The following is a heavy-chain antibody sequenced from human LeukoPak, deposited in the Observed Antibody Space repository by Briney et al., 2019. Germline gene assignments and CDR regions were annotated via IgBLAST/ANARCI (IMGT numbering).Heavy chain of an antibody. D-gene: IGHD3-10*01. CDR3: ARKGGTMVNYRPFDY. J-gene: IGHJ4*02. CDR1: GFTFSSHT. CDR2: ISYDGNEK. Sequence: GGSLRLSCAASGFTFSSHTMHWVRQAPGKGLEWVAVISYDGNEKYYADSVKGRFTISRDNSKSTMYLQMNSLRAEDTAVYYCARKGGTMVNYRPFDYWGQGTLVTVSS. V-gene: IGHV3-30*04.